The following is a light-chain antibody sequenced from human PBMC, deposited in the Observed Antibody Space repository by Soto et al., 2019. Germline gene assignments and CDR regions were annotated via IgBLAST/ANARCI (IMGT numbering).Light chain of an antibody. V-gene: IGLV2-14*03. J-gene: IGLJ2*01. CDR2: DGS. Sequence: QSALTQPASVSGSPGQSITISCTGTGSDVGGYNYVSWYQQHPGKAPKVMFYDGSKRPSGISNRFSGSKSGNTASLTISGLQIEDEADYYCSSYTSGSTRVVFGGGTKLTVL. CDR3: SSYTSGSTRVV. CDR1: GSDVGGYNY.